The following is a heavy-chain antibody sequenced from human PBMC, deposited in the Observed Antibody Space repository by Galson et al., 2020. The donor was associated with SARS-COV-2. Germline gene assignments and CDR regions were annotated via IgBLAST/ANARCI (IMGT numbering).Heavy chain of an antibody. Sequence: ASETLSLTCTVSGYSISSGYYWAWNRQPLGKGQERSGTIYYSGSTYYNPSPKSRVTISVDTSKNQFYLSLSSLTAADTAVYFCARVFRFSGSYYFDYWGQGTLVSVSS. J-gene: IGHJ4*02. V-gene: IGHV4-38-2*02. D-gene: IGHD1-26*01. CDR3: ARVFRFSGSYYFDY. CDR1: GYSISSGYY. CDR2: IYYSGST.